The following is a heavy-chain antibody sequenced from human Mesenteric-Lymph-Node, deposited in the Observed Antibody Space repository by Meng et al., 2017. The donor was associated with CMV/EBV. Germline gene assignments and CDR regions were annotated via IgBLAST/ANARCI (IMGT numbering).Heavy chain of an antibody. CDR1: GFTFNGAW. Sequence: GESLKISCAASGFTFNGAWMTWVRQAPGKGLEWVGRIRIETNGGTIDYAAPMKGRFTISREDSENTLCLHIDSLMTEDTAVYYCSTVLYYGSGSYIVYWGRGTLVTVSS. CDR2: IRIETNGGTI. J-gene: IGHJ4*02. D-gene: IGHD3-10*01. CDR3: STVLYYGSGSYIVY. V-gene: IGHV3-15*01.